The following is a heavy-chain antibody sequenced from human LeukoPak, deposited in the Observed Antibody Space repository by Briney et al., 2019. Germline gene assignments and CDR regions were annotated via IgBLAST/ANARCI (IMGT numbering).Heavy chain of an antibody. CDR1: GYILSSYG. J-gene: IGHJ6*03. V-gene: IGHV1-18*01. CDR3: ARVAAEVVGVPGAIGFGWLRRDYYYMDV. D-gene: IGHD2-2*02. Sequence: ASVKVSCKASGYILSSYGITWVRQASGQGLEWMGWISAYNGNTNYAQKVQGRVTMTTDTSTSTAYMELRSLRTDDTAVYYCARVAAEVVGVPGAIGFGWLRRDYYYMDVWGKGTTVTVSS. CDR2: ISAYNGNT.